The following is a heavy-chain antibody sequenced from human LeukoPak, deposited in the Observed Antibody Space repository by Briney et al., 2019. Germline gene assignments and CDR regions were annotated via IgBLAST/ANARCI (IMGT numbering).Heavy chain of an antibody. CDR3: ARERVNIAAAGYFDY. CDR1: GFAFSEYG. CDR2: ISPDGSRT. Sequence: GGSLRLSCVASGFAFSEYGMNWVRQAPGKGLEWVAVISPDGSRTYYADSVKGRFTISRDNSKNTLYLQMNSLRAEDTAVYYCARERVNIAAAGYFDYWGQGTLVTVSS. D-gene: IGHD6-13*01. J-gene: IGHJ4*02. V-gene: IGHV3-30*03.